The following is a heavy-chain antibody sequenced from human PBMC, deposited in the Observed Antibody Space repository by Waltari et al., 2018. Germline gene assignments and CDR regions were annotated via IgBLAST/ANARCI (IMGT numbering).Heavy chain of an antibody. Sequence: QVQLVQSGAEVKKPGSSVKVSCKTSGGTFSSYAISWVRQAPGQGLEWMGGIITILGTANYEQKCKGRVTITADESTSTAYMELSSLRSEDTAVYYCAAQGRGVNYFDYWGQGTLVTVSS. CDR2: IITILGTA. CDR3: AAQGRGVNYFDY. V-gene: IGHV1-69*13. J-gene: IGHJ4*02. CDR1: GGTFSSYA. D-gene: IGHD2-8*01.